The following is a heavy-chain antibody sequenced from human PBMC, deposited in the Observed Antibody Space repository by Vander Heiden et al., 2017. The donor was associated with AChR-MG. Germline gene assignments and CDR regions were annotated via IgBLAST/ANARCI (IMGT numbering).Heavy chain of an antibody. CDR2: IKSKTDGGTT. J-gene: IGHJ4*02. CDR1: AFTFINAW. V-gene: IGHV3-15*01. CDR3: TTEREAAAHGAFDY. Sequence: EVQLLQSGGGLVTPGVSLGLSFAASAFTFINAWMSWVRRAPGKGLEWVGRIKSKTDGGTTDYAAPVKGRFTISRDDSKNTLYLQMNSVKTEDTAVYYCTTEREAAAHGAFDYWGQGTMVTVSS. D-gene: IGHD6-13*01.